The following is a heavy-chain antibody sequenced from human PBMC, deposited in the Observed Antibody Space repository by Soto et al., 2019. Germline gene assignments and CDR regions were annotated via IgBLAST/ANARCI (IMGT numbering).Heavy chain of an antibody. CDR3: ARRYSSGWIDYYYYYMDV. J-gene: IGHJ6*03. D-gene: IGHD6-19*01. V-gene: IGHV4-34*01. CDR2: INHSGST. Sequence: ASETLSLTCAVYGRSFSGYYLSWIGQPPGKGLEWIGEINHSGSTNYNPSLKSRVTISVDTSKNQFSLKLSSVTAADTAVYYCARRYSSGWIDYYYYYMDVWGKGTTVT. CDR1: GRSFSGYY.